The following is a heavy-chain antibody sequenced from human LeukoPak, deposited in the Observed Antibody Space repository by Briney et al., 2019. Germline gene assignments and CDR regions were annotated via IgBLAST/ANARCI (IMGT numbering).Heavy chain of an antibody. V-gene: IGHV3-30*18. CDR3: AKDRGYSYGSFDY. CDR1: GFTFSSYG. Sequence: GGSLRLSCAASGFTFSSYGMHWVRQAPGKGLEWVAVISYDGSNKYYADSVKGRLTISRDNSKNTLYLQMNSLRAEDTAVYYCAKDRGYSYGSFDYWGQGTLVTVSS. J-gene: IGHJ4*02. D-gene: IGHD5-18*01. CDR2: ISYDGSNK.